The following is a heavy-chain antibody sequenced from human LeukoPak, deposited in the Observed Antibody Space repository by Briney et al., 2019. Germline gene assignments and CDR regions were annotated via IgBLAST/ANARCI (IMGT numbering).Heavy chain of an antibody. CDR3: ARGLGGSGSYFLTFDY. J-gene: IGHJ4*02. D-gene: IGHD1-26*01. Sequence: ASVKVSCKASGYTFTSYSINCVRQAPGQGLEWMGWISAYNGNTKYAQKVQGRVTMTTDTSTSTAYIELRSLRSDDTAVYYCARGLGGSGSYFLTFDYWGQGTLVTVSS. CDR2: ISAYNGNT. V-gene: IGHV1-18*01. CDR1: GYTFTSYS.